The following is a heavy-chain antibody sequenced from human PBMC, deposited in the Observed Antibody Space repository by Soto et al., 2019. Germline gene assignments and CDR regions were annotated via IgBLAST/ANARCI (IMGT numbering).Heavy chain of an antibody. CDR1: GYTFTSYY. V-gene: IGHV1-46*01. CDR2: INPSGGST. J-gene: IGHJ5*02. CDR3: ARAQRRNWFDP. Sequence: ASVEVSCKASGYTFTSYYIHWVRQAPGQGLEWMGIINPSGGSTSYAQKFQGRVTMTRDTSTSTVYMELSSLRSEDTAVYYCARAQRRNWFDPWGQGTLVTVSS.